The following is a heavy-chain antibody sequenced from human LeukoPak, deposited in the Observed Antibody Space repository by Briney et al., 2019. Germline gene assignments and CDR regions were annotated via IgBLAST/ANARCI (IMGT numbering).Heavy chain of an antibody. CDR1: GFTFSDYN. CDR2: ISSSGFSV. V-gene: IGHV3-11*01. Sequence: GGSLRLSCAASGFTFSDYNMNWIRQAPGKGLEWVAYISSSGFSVDYAHSVKGRFIISRDNVKNTLSLQMNSLRAGDTAVYYCARKILITFGPNTHPMDVWGQGTTVTVS. CDR3: ARKILITFGPNTHPMDV. J-gene: IGHJ6*02. D-gene: IGHD3-16*01.